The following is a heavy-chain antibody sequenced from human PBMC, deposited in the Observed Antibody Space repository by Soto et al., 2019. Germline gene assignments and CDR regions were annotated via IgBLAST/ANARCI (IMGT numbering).Heavy chain of an antibody. CDR2: LNHKSGNT. CDR1: RYTFPSCH. J-gene: IGHJ5*02. CDR3: ARGRGYYDFWSLRP. Sequence: AAVQVTCKASRYTFPSCHINWVRQAAGRGREWMGWLNHKSGNTGYAQRLQGRATITRNTYIRTPSIEPSNQRSRETPGYYCARGRGYYDFWSLRPWGQGTLVTVSS. D-gene: IGHD3-3*01. V-gene: IGHV1-8*01.